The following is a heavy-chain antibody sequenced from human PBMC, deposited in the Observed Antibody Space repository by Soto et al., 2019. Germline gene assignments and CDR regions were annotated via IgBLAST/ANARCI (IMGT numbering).Heavy chain of an antibody. CDR3: AKDLRVGLFKSPPYFDY. CDR2: ISWNSGSI. J-gene: IGHJ4*02. V-gene: IGHV3-9*01. Sequence: GGSLRLSCAASGFTFDDYAMHWVRQAPGKGLEWVSGISWNSGSIGYADSVKGRFTISRDNAKNSLYLQMNSLRAEDTALYYCAKDLRVGLFKSPPYFDYWGQGTLVTVSS. CDR1: GFTFDDYA. D-gene: IGHD2-2*01.